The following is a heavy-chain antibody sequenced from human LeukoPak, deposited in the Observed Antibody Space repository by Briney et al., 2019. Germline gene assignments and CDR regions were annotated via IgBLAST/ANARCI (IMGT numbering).Heavy chain of an antibody. Sequence: GGSLRLSCVASGFSFNAYAMTWVRQAPGKGLEWVSYVSISGGTIYYADSVKGRFTISRDNAKNSLYLQMNSLRAEDTAVYYCARTMITFGGVIVPMGFDYWGQGTLVTVSS. CDR1: GFSFNAYA. V-gene: IGHV3-11*01. CDR2: VSISGGTI. D-gene: IGHD3-16*02. CDR3: ARTMITFGGVIVPMGFDY. J-gene: IGHJ4*02.